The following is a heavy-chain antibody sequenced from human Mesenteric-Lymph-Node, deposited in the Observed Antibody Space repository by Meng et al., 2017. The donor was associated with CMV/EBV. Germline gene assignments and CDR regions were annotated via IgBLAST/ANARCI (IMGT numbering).Heavy chain of an antibody. CDR1: GFTFSNYD. J-gene: IGHJ6*02. V-gene: IGHV3-30*02. CDR3: ARVGGITGTTPYYYYGMDV. D-gene: IGHD1-7*01. CDR2: IRFDGSNQ. Sequence: GESLKISCVASGFTFSNYDMHWVRQAPGKGLEWVAFIRFDGSNQYYADSVKGRFTISRDNAKNSLYLQMNSLRAEDTAVYYCARVGGITGTTPYYYYGMDVWGQGTTVTVSS.